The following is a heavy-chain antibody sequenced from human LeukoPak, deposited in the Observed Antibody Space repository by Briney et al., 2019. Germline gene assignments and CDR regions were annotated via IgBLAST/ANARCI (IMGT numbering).Heavy chain of an antibody. D-gene: IGHD6-13*01. V-gene: IGHV4-38-2*02. Sequence: SETLSLTCTVSGYSISSGYYWGWIRQPPGKGLEWIGSIYHSGSTYYNPSLKSRVTISVDTSKNQFSLNLSSVTAADTAVYYCARVPSRGIAAAWGQGTLVTVSS. CDR2: IYHSGST. CDR3: ARVPSRGIAAA. CDR1: GYSISSGYY. J-gene: IGHJ4*02.